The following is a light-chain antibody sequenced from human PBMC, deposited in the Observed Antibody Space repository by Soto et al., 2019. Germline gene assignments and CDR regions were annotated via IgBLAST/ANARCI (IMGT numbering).Light chain of an antibody. J-gene: IGKJ4*01. CDR1: QDIAIY. CDR2: AAS. Sequence: IQLTQSPSSLSASVGDRVTITCRASQDIAIYLAWYQQKPGEAPKLLIYAASTLYGGVPSRFSGSGSGTDFALTSTSLQAEDFATYYCQQLRMYPSTFGGGKKVEIK. CDR3: QQLRMYPST. V-gene: IGKV1-9*01.